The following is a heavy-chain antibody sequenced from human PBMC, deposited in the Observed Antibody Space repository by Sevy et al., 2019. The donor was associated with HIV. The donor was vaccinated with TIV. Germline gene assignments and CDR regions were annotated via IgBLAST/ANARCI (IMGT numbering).Heavy chain of an antibody. J-gene: IGHJ3*02. D-gene: IGHD1-26*01. CDR1: GFTFSSYS. CDR2: ISSSSSYI. CDR3: ARDLTVWELLPGGFDAFDN. V-gene: IGHV3-21*01. Sequence: GGSLRLSCAASGFTFSSYSMNWVRQAPGKGLEWVSSISSSSSYIYYADSVKGRFAISRDNAKNSLYLQMNSLRAEDTAVYYCARDLTVWELLPGGFDAFDNWGQGTMVTVSS.